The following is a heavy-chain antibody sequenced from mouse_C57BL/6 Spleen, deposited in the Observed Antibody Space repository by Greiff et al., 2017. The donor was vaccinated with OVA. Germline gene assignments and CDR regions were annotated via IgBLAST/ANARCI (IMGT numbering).Heavy chain of an antibody. CDR3: EGRDYGSSYVGYFDD. Sequence: EVKLQESGPGLVKPSQSLSLTCSVTGYSITSGYYWNWLRQFPGNILEWMGYISYDGSNNYNPSLKNRFPITRATSKNKFFLKLNSGTTEDTATYYGEGRDYGSSYVGYFDDWGTGTTVTVSS. D-gene: IGHD1-1*01. CDR2: ISYDGSN. CDR1: GYSITSGYY. J-gene: IGHJ1*03. V-gene: IGHV3-6*01.